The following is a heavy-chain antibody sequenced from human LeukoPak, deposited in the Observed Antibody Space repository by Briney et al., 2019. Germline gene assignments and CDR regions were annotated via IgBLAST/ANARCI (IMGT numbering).Heavy chain of an antibody. D-gene: IGHD2-21*01. CDR2: IYYSGST. CDR1: GGSISSGGYY. J-gene: IGHJ6*02. V-gene: IGHV4-31*03. CDR3: AREAVIAAEYYYYYGMDV. Sequence: SETLSLTCTASGGSISSGGYYWRWIRQHPGKGLEWIGYIYYSGSTYYNPSLKSRVTISVDTSKNQFSLKLSSVTAADTAVYYCAREAVIAAEYYYYYGMDVWGQGTTVTVSS.